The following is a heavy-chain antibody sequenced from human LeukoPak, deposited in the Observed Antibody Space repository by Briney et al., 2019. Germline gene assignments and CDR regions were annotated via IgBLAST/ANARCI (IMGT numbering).Heavy chain of an antibody. J-gene: IGHJ4*02. D-gene: IGHD3-10*01. CDR1: GGSISSGGYY. CDR3: VRDQTYSGSGIYTYFDY. CDR2: IYYTGST. V-gene: IGHV4-61*03. Sequence: SETLSLTCTVSGGSISSGGYYWSWIRQHPGKGLEWIGSIYYTGSTNYNPSLRSRVTISVDTSKNHFSLKLSSVTAADTAVYYCVRDQTYSGSGIYTYFDYWGQGILVTVSS.